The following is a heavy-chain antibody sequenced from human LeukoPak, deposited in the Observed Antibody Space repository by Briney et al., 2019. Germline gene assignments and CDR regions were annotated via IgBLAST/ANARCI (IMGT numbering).Heavy chain of an antibody. J-gene: IGHJ4*02. V-gene: IGHV4-39*01. CDR2: IYYSKNT. CDR3: VSPRGFSYGYFDY. CDR1: GGSISSSSAY. D-gene: IGHD5-18*01. Sequence: SETLSLTCSVSGGSISSSSAYWGWIRQPPGKGLEWIGSIYYSKNTYYNPSLKSRVTISADTSKNQFSLTLGSVSATDTAVYYCVSPRGFSYGYFDYWGQGTLVTVPS.